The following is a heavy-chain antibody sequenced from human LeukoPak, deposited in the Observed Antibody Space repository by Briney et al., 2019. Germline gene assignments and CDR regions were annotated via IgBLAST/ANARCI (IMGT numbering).Heavy chain of an antibody. CDR3: ARDLNYYDSSGYYNWFDP. CDR2: IYYSGST. V-gene: IGHV4-59*12. D-gene: IGHD3-22*01. CDR1: GGSISSYY. J-gene: IGHJ5*02. Sequence: SETLSLTCTVSGGSISSYYWSWIRQPPGKGLEWIGYIYYSGSTNYNPSLKSRVTISVKTSKNQFSLKLSSVTAADTAVYYCARDLNYYDSSGYYNWFDPWGQGTLVTVSS.